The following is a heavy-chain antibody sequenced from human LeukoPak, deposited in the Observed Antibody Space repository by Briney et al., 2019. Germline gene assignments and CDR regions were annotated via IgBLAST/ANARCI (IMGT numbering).Heavy chain of an antibody. CDR2: ISYDGSNK. D-gene: IGHD2-2*01. CDR1: GFTFSSYG. V-gene: IGHV3-30*18. CDR3: AKEDIVVVPAATGY. J-gene: IGHJ4*02. Sequence: PGGSLRLSCAASGFTFSSYGMHWVRQAPGKGLEWVAVISYDGSNKYYANSVKGRFTISRDNSKNTLYLQMNSLRAEDTAVYYCAKEDIVVVPAATGYWGQGTLVTVSS.